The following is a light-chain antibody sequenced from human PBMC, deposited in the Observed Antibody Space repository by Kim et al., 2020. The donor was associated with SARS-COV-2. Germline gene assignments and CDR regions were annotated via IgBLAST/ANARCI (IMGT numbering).Light chain of an antibody. V-gene: IGLV3-19*01. CDR1: SLRNYY. CDR3: DSRDRSSSSWV. CDR2: GKN. Sequence: AWEKTVKSTCQGDSLRNYYASRYQQKPGQAPVLVINGKNNRPSGIPDRFSGSSSGNTASLTSTGAQAEDEADYYCDSRDRSSSSWVFGGGTQLTVL. J-gene: IGLJ3*02.